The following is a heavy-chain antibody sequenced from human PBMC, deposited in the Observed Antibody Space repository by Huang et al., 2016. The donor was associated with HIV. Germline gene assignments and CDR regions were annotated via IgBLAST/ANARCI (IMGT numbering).Heavy chain of an antibody. CDR3: ATKTAGMDI. Sequence: VESGGRSVQPGGSIRLSCVGSTFTFGAYWMSWVSQQPGKGLEWVANIKQDETEKYYVDSVKGRFNISRDNAKKVLFLEMDALRVEDTAIYFCATKTAGMDIWGQGTTVIVSS. J-gene: IGHJ6*02. CDR1: TFTFGAYW. CDR2: IKQDETEK. V-gene: IGHV3-7*01.